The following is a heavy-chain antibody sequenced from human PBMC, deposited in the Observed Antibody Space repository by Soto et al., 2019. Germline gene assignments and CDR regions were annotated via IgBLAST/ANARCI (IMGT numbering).Heavy chain of an antibody. V-gene: IGHV3-21*01. CDR3: ARSMSGFSYGKSDY. Sequence: LRLSCVASGFTFSSHSMNWVRQAPGKGLEWVSSITTSSSYIYYADSVKGRFTISRDNAKNSLFLQMNSLRAEDTAVYYCARSMSGFSYGKSDYWGQGTLVTVSS. J-gene: IGHJ4*02. CDR2: ITTSSSYI. D-gene: IGHD5-18*01. CDR1: GFTFSSHS.